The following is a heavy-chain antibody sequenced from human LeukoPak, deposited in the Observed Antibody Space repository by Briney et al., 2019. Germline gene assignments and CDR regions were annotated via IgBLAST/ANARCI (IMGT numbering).Heavy chain of an antibody. CDR1: GFTFSSFA. CDR3: VRGGESTWS. V-gene: IGHV3-30-3*01. J-gene: IGHJ5*02. Sequence: PGGSLRLSCAASGFTFSSFAMHWVRQAPGKGLEWVAVISYDENNKYYADSVKGRFTISRDNSKNTLYLQMNSLRAEDTAVYYCVRGGESTWSWGQGTLVTVSS. D-gene: IGHD2-15*01. CDR2: ISYDENNK.